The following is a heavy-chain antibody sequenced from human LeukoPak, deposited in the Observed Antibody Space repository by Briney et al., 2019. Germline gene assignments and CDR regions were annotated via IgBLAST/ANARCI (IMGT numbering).Heavy chain of an antibody. V-gene: IGHV1-46*01. CDR3: ARTAARRFDY. CDR1: GYTFPSYF. Sequence: GASVKVSCKASGYTFPSYFMHWVRQAPGQGLEWMEIINPTGGSTTYAQKFQGRVTMTRDTSTSTVYMELSSLRSDDTAVYYCARTAARRFDYWSQGTLVTVSS. CDR2: INPTGGST. J-gene: IGHJ4*02. D-gene: IGHD6-6*01.